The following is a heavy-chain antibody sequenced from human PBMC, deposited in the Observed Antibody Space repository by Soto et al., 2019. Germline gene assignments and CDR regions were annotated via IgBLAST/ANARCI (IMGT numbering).Heavy chain of an antibody. CDR1: EDTFRNYA. V-gene: IGHV1-69*06. CDR2: ISTIFGTT. CDR3: ASTNYDISAYSYWYLGL. Sequence: QVELVQSGAEVKKPGASVKVSCQASEDTFRNYAISWVRQAPGQGLEWMGGISTIFGTTNYAQKVQGRVTITADTSANTVYLELSSLRSEDTDVYYCASTNYDISAYSYWYLGLWGRGTLVTVSS. J-gene: IGHJ2*01. D-gene: IGHD3-22*01.